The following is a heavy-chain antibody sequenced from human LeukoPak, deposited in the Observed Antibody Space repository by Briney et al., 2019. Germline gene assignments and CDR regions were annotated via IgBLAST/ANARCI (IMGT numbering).Heavy chain of an antibody. CDR3: ARVTRGVYYDSSGSFGY. D-gene: IGHD3-22*01. Sequence: ASVKVSCKASGYTFTSYDINWVRQATGQGLEWMGWMNPNSGNTGYAQKFQGRVTITRNTSISTAYMELSSLRSEDTAVYYCARVTRGVYYDSSGSFGYWGQGTLVTVSS. CDR1: GYTFTSYD. V-gene: IGHV1-8*03. CDR2: MNPNSGNT. J-gene: IGHJ4*02.